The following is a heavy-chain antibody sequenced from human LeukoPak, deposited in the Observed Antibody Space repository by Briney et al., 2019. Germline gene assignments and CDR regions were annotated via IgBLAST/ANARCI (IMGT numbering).Heavy chain of an antibody. Sequence: SETLSLTCAVYGGSFRGYYWSWIPQPPGKGLEWIGEINHSGSTNYNPSLKSRVTISVYTAKNQFSLKRSSVTAADTAVYYCATSGGWYHEFDYWGQGTLVTVSS. J-gene: IGHJ4*02. CDR2: INHSGST. CDR1: GGSFRGYY. D-gene: IGHD6-19*01. CDR3: ATSGGWYHEFDY. V-gene: IGHV4-34*01.